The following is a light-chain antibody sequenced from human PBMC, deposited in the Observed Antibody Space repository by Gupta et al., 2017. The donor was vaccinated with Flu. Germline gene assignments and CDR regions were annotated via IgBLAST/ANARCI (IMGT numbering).Light chain of an antibody. J-gene: IGKJ2*01. CDR2: GAS. Sequence: PATLSDSPAETVTRACRSSHSVIVTLPCYQQKPGHAPMLLIDGASTRATCFPPRFSGSGSGTGFTLTIDILQSEHFAVYDCQQYDSWPYAFGQGAKVEIK. CDR3: QQYDSWPYA. CDR1: HSVIVT. V-gene: IGKV3D-15*01.